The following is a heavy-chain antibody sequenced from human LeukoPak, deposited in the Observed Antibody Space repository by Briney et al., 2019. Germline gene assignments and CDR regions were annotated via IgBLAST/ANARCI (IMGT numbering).Heavy chain of an antibody. Sequence: ASVTVSCKVSGYSFTGYYIHWVRQAPGQGFEWMGWINPNRCDTNNAQKIHGRVTLTKDTSISTAFMELYSLRSDDTAVYYCARDLPSGNHQRFYFDYWGRGTLVTVSS. CDR3: ARDLPSGNHQRFYFDY. D-gene: IGHD1-14*01. V-gene: IGHV1-2*02. J-gene: IGHJ4*02. CDR2: INPNRCDT. CDR1: GYSFTGYY.